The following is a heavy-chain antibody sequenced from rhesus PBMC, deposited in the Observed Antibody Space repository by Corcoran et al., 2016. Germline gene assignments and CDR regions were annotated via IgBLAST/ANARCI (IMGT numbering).Heavy chain of an antibody. Sequence: QLQLQESGPGLVKPSETLSVTCAVSGGSISSSYWSWIRQAPGKGLEWIGYIYGSGSSTNYNPSLDSRGTVSADTCTNQISLKLSSVTAADTAVYYCASDPETAGTGPFDYWGQGVLVTVSS. D-gene: IGHD5-30*01. CDR2: IYGSGSST. V-gene: IGHV4-169*02. J-gene: IGHJ4*01. CDR3: ASDPETAGTGPFDY. CDR1: GGSISSSY.